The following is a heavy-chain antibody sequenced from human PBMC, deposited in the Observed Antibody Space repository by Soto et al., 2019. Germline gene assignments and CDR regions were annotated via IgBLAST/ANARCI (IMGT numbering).Heavy chain of an antibody. D-gene: IGHD1-1*01. CDR1: GYGFTTYG. CDR2: ISAHNGNT. J-gene: IGHJ4*02. V-gene: IGHV1-18*01. CDR3: ARGRYGDY. Sequence: QIHLVQSGAEVKKPGASVKVSCKGSGYGFTTYGITWVRQAPGQGLEWMAWISAHNGNTTYAQKLQGRVTVTRDTSTTTAYRELRSLRSDDTAVYYCARGRYGDYWGQGALVTVSP.